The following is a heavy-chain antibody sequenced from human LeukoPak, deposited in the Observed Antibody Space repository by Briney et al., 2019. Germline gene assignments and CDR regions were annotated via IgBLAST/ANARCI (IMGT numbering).Heavy chain of an antibody. Sequence: GGSLRLSCVASGFTFSHYSMNWVRQAPGKGLEWVGRIKSKTDGGTTDYAAPVKGRFTISRDDSKNTLYLQMNSLKTEDTAVYYCTTEGLSSSWYGDYWGQGTLVTVSS. CDR3: TTEGLSSSWYGDY. CDR2: IKSKTDGGTT. CDR1: GFTFSHYS. D-gene: IGHD6-13*01. J-gene: IGHJ4*02. V-gene: IGHV3-15*07.